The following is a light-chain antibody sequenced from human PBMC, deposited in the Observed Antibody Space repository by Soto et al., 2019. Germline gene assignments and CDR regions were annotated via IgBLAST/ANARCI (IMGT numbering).Light chain of an antibody. CDR3: QQYGSSLFT. J-gene: IGKJ3*01. CDR1: QSVSSKY. Sequence: DIVLTQSPGTLSLSPGERATLSCRASQSVSSKYLAWYQQKPGQAPRVLIYGTSIRASGVPERFSGGGSVTDFTLTITRLEPEDFAVYYCQQYGSSLFTFGPGTKVDFK. V-gene: IGKV3-20*01. CDR2: GTS.